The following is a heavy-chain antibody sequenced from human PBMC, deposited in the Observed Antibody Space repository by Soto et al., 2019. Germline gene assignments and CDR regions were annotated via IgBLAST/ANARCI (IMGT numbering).Heavy chain of an antibody. CDR2: ISGSGGST. CDR3: AKDGSWGDHYYFDN. J-gene: IGHJ4*02. CDR1: GFMFSSYA. Sequence: GGSLRLSCAVSGFMFSSYAMTWVRQAPGKGLEWVSSISGSGGSTYYSDSVRGRFTISRDNSKKMLYLEMNSLKGDDTAVYYCAKDGSWGDHYYFDNWGQGTLVTVSS. V-gene: IGHV3-23*01. D-gene: IGHD2-21*02.